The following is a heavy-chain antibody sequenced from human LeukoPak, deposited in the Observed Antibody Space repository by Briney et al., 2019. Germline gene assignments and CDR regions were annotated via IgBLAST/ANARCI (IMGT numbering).Heavy chain of an antibody. Sequence: ASVKVSCKALGYPFTAFSLHWVRQAPGQGPEWMAIINPGIFTTTYAQKLQDRITVTSDTSTATVYMELRSVRLEDTAVYFCARDWAHGSFDLWGQGTLVTVSS. V-gene: IGHV1-46*01. D-gene: IGHD3-16*01. CDR3: ARDWAHGSFDL. J-gene: IGHJ4*02. CDR1: GYPFTAFS. CDR2: INPGIFTT.